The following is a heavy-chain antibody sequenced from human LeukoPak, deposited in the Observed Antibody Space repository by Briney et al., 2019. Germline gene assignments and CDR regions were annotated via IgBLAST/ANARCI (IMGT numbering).Heavy chain of an antibody. D-gene: IGHD2-2*01. CDR1: GDSIRNYY. Sequence: SETLSLTCSVSGDSIRNYYWSWIRQPAGKGLEWIGRIYTSGTTDYNPSLKSRLTMSVDTSRNHFSVKLTSVTAADTAVYYCASLRSDIVVVPAASFNWGQGTLVTVSS. CDR3: ASLRSDIVVVPAASFN. J-gene: IGHJ4*02. V-gene: IGHV4-4*07. CDR2: IYTSGTT.